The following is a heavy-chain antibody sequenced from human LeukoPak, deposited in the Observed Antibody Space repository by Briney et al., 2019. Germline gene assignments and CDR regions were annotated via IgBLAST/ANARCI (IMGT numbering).Heavy chain of an antibody. J-gene: IGHJ6*02. Sequence: GGSLRLSCAASGFTFSSFGMHWVRQGPGKGLEWVAVISYDGSNKYYADSVKGRFTISRDNSKNTLYLQMNSLRAEDTAVYYCARDLRGSSSWFYYYYGMDVWGQGTAVTVSS. CDR3: ARDLRGSSSWFYYYYGMDV. V-gene: IGHV3-30*19. CDR2: ISYDGSNK. D-gene: IGHD6-13*01. CDR1: GFTFSSFG.